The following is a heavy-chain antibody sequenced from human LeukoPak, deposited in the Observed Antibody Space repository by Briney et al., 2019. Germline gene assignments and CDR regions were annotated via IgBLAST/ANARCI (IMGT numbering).Heavy chain of an antibody. Sequence: SETLSLTCAVYAGSFSGYYWSWIRQPPGKGLEWIGEINHSGSTNYNPSLKSRVTISVDTSKNQFSLKLSSVTAADTAVYYCARRGGFRYFDYWGQGTLATVSS. CDR2: INHSGST. CDR1: AGSFSGYY. CDR3: ARRGGFRYFDY. D-gene: IGHD3-16*01. J-gene: IGHJ4*02. V-gene: IGHV4-34*01.